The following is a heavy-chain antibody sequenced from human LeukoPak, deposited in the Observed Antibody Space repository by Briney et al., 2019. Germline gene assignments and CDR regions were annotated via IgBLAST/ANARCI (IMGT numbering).Heavy chain of an antibody. J-gene: IGHJ6*03. CDR3: ARASYTVTTFNYYYYMDV. D-gene: IGHD4-11*01. Sequence: GGSLRLSCAASGFTFSSYAMSWVRQAPGQGLEWVSAISGNGGGTYYADSVKGRFTVSRDNSKNTLYLQMSSLRAEDTAVYYCARASYTVTTFNYYYYMDVWGKGTTVTVSS. V-gene: IGHV3-23*01. CDR2: ISGNGGGT. CDR1: GFTFSSYA.